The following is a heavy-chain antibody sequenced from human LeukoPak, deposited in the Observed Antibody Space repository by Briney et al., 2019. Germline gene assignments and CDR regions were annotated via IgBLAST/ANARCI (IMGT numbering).Heavy chain of an antibody. D-gene: IGHD3-10*01. CDR1: GYSISSGYY. CDR3: AARFGADYIDY. CDR2: IYHSGST. V-gene: IGHV4-38-2*02. J-gene: IGHJ4*02. Sequence: PSETLSLTCTVSGYSISSGYYWGWIRQPPGKGLEWIGSIYHSGSTYYNPSLKSRVTISVDTSKNLFSLKLSSVTAADTAVYYCAARFGADYIDYWGQGTLVTVSS.